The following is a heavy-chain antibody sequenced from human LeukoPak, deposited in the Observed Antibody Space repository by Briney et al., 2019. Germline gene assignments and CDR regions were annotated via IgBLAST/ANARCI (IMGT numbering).Heavy chain of an antibody. J-gene: IGHJ6*02. V-gene: IGHV1-18*01. CDR3: ARASIAARYYYYYGMDV. CDR1: GYTFTSYG. CDR2: ISAYNGNT. D-gene: IGHD6-6*01. Sequence: ASVNVSCKATGYTFTSYGISWVRQAPGQGLEWMGWISAYNGNTNYAQKLQGRVTMTTDTSTSTAYMELRSLRSDDTAVYYCARASIAARYYYYYGMDVWGQGTTVTVSS.